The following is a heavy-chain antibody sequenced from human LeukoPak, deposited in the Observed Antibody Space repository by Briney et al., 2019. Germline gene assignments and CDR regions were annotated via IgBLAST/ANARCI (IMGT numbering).Heavy chain of an antibody. J-gene: IGHJ4*02. CDR3: ALRTHGNYYDSSGYYRTTREYFDY. Sequence: SETLSLTCTVSGGSISSYYWSWIRQPPGKGLEWIGYIYYSGSTNYNPSLKSRVTISVDTSKNQFSLKLSSVTAADTAVYYCALRTHGNYYDSSGYYRTTREYFDYWGQGTLVPSPQ. CDR1: GGSISSYY. D-gene: IGHD3-22*01. V-gene: IGHV4-59*08. CDR2: IYYSGST.